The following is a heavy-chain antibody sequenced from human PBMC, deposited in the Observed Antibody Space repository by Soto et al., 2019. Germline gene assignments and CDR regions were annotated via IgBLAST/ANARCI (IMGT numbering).Heavy chain of an antibody. D-gene: IGHD6-19*01. Sequence: EVQLVESGGGLVQPGRSLRLSCAASGFTFDDYAMHWVRQAPGKGLEWVSGISWNSGSIGYADSVKGRFTISRDNAKNSLYLQMNSLRAEDTALYYCAKGGIAVASHMGVWGQGTTVTVSS. V-gene: IGHV3-9*01. CDR1: GFTFDDYA. CDR3: AKGGIAVASHMGV. J-gene: IGHJ6*02. CDR2: ISWNSGSI.